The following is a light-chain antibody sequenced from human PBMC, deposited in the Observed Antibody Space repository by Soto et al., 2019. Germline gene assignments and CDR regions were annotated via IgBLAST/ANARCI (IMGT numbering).Light chain of an antibody. CDR3: GTWDTSLTILV. CDR2: END. V-gene: IGLV1-51*02. CDR1: SSNIGNYY. J-gene: IGLJ1*01. Sequence: SVLPQPPSVSASPGQKVTLSCSGGSSNIGNYYVSWHQQLPGTAPKLVIYENDKRPSGIPDRFSGSKSGTSATLGITGLQTGDQAAYYCGTWDTSLTILVFGTGTKVTVL.